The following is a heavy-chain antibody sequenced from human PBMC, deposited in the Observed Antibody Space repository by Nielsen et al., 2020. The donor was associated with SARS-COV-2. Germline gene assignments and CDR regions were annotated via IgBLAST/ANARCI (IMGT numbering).Heavy chain of an antibody. CDR1: GFTFSDYY. V-gene: IGHV3-11*05. J-gene: IGHJ4*02. D-gene: IGHD3-16*01. CDR2: ISSSSSYT. Sequence: GESLKISCAASGFTFSDYYMSWIRQAPGKGLEWVSYISSSSSYTNYADSVKGRFTISRDNEKNTVYLQMNSLGVEDTAVYFCAREGRRLPSDYWGQGTLVTVSS. CDR3: AREGRRLPSDY.